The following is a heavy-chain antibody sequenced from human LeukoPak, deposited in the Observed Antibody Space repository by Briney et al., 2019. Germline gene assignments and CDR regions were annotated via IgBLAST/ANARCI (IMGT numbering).Heavy chain of an antibody. J-gene: IGHJ6*02. D-gene: IGHD2-2*01. CDR3: ARYCSSTSCYYYYGMDV. V-gene: IGHV3-7*01. CDR2: IKQDGSEK. Sequence: GGSLRLSCAASGFTFSSYWMSWVRQAPGKGLEWVANIKQDGSEKYYVDSVKGRFTISRDNAKNSLYLQMNSLRAEDTAVYYCARYCSSTSCYYYYGMDVWGQGTTVTVSS. CDR1: GFTFSSYW.